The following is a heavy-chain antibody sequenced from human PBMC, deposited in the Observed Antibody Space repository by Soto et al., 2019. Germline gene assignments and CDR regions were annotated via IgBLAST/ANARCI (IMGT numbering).Heavy chain of an antibody. Sequence: EVQLVESGGGLVQPGRSLRLSCAASGFTFDDYAMHWVRQAPGKGLEWVSGISWNSGSIGYADSVKCRFTISRDNAKNSLYLQMNSLRAEDTALYYCAKDMGRGSSSYYGMDVWGQGTTVTVSS. CDR2: ISWNSGSI. J-gene: IGHJ6*02. D-gene: IGHD6-6*01. CDR3: AKDMGRGSSSYYGMDV. V-gene: IGHV3-9*01. CDR1: GFTFDDYA.